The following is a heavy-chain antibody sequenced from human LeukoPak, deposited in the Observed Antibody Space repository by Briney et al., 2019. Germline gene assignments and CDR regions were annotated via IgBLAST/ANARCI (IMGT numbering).Heavy chain of an antibody. Sequence: ASVKVSCKASGYTFTSYDINWVRQATGQGLEWMGWMNPNSGNTGYAQKFQGRVTMTRNTSISTAYMALSSLRSEDTAVYYCARPAAAGKVYYYYYMDVWGKGTTVTVSS. CDR2: MNPNSGNT. CDR1: GYTFTSYD. D-gene: IGHD6-13*01. V-gene: IGHV1-8*01. CDR3: ARPAAAGKVYYYYYMDV. J-gene: IGHJ6*03.